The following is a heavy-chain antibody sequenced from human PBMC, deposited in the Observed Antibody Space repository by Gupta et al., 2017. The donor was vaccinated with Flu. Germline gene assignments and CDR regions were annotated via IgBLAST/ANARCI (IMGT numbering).Heavy chain of an antibody. CDR1: GFTFSGSY. D-gene: IGHD4-17*01. CDR3: ATVTTGC. Sequence: EVQLVESGGGLVQPGGSLRLSCAASGFTFSGSYLQWVRQAPGKGLVWVSRINPDGSSTTYADSVKGRFTISRDNAKNTLYLQMNSLGADDTAVYYCATVTTGCWCQGTLVTVSS. CDR2: INPDGSST. J-gene: IGHJ4*02. V-gene: IGHV3-74*03.